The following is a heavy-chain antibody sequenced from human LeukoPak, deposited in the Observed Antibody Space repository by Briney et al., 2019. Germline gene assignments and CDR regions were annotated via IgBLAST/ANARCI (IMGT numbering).Heavy chain of an antibody. J-gene: IGHJ4*02. CDR1: GFTFNSYA. CDR2: ISGSGGST. CDR3: AKGTWSNGWDVFDD. D-gene: IGHD6-19*01. Sequence: GGSLRLSCAASGFTFNSYAMSWVRQAPGEGLEWVSGISGSGGSTNYADSVKGRFTISRDNSKNTLYLQMNSLRAEDTAVYYCAKGTWSNGWDVFDDWGQGILVTVSS. V-gene: IGHV3-23*01.